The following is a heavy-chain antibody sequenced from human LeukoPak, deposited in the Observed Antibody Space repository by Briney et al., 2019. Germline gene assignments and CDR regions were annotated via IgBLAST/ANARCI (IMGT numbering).Heavy chain of an antibody. CDR1: EFDFSSHA. CDR3: ANEIRPNDY. V-gene: IGHV3-23*01. D-gene: IGHD4-17*01. Sequence: GGSLRLSCAASEFDFSSHAMTWVRQAPGKGLEWVSAISISGSKTYYADSVKGRFTISRDNPKNTLYLQMNSLRAEDTAVYYCANEIRPNDYWGQGTQVTVSS. J-gene: IGHJ4*02. CDR2: ISISGSKT.